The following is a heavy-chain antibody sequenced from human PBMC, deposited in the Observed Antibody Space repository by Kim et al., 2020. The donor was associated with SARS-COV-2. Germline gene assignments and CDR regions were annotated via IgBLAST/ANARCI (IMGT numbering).Heavy chain of an antibody. CDR1: GGSFSGYY. CDR3: ARGEIVVPAAIIYYYYYM. D-gene: IGHD2-2*02. CDR2: INHSGST. V-gene: IGHV4-34*01. Sequence: SETLSLTCAVYGGSFSGYYWSWIRQPPGKGLEWIGEINHSGSTNYNPSLKSRVTISVDTSKNQFSLKLSSVTAADTAVYYCARGEIVVPAAIIYYYYYM. J-gene: IGHJ6*03.